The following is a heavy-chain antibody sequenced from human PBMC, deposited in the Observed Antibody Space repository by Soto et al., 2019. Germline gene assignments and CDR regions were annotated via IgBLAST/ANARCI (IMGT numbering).Heavy chain of an antibody. CDR3: GVSPGGGFHVWFFMAI. CDR2: IIPLSTTP. J-gene: IGHJ6*02. Sequence: QVQLVQSGPEVRKPGSSVRGSCKASGGSFPDSAVSWVRQAPGKGLEWMGGIIPLSTTPYYALRFHARVTITADVSTITGYMDLTSLTYDDTAVYSCGVSPGGGFHVWFFMAILGQGPAVTVSS. CDR1: GGSFPDSA. V-gene: IGHV1-69*01. D-gene: IGHD2-21*01.